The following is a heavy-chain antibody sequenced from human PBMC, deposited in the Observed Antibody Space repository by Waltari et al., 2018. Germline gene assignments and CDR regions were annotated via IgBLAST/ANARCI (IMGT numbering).Heavy chain of an antibody. CDR3: ARGYMTTVTTLGY. CDR2: ISSSSSYI. D-gene: IGHD4-17*01. J-gene: IGHJ4*02. V-gene: IGHV3-21*01. CDR1: GFTFSSYS. Sequence: EVQLVESGGGLVKPGGSLRLSCAASGFTFSSYSMNWVRQAPGKGLEWVSSISSSSSYIYYADSVKGRVTISRDNAKNSLYLQMNSLRAEDTAVYYCARGYMTTVTTLGYWGQGTLVTVSS.